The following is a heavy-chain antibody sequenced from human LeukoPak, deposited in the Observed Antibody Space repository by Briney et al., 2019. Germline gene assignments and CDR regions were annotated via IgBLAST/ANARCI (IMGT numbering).Heavy chain of an antibody. V-gene: IGHV3-23*01. Sequence: PGGSLRLSCAGSGFIFNNYGMSWVRQAPGKGLEWVSGISVSGGTTYYADAVKGRFTISRDNSKNALYLQMNSLRAEDTAVYYCAKDPYYDFWSGGFYFDYWGQGTLVTVSS. D-gene: IGHD3-3*01. CDR3: AKDPYYDFWSGGFYFDY. CDR1: GFIFNNYG. CDR2: ISVSGGTT. J-gene: IGHJ4*02.